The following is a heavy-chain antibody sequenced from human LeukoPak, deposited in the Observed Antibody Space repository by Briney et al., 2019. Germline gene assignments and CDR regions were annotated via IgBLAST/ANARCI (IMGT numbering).Heavy chain of an antibody. CDR2: IYPGDSDT. J-gene: IGHJ3*02. D-gene: IGHD6-13*01. CDR3: ARQTAAAGDAFDI. Sequence: GESLKIFCKDSGYSFTSYWIVWVRQLPGKGLEWMRIIYPGDSDTRYSPSFQGQVTISADKSISTAYLQWSSLKASDTAMYYCARQTAAAGDAFDIWGQGTMVTVSS. CDR1: GYSFTSYW. V-gene: IGHV5-51*01.